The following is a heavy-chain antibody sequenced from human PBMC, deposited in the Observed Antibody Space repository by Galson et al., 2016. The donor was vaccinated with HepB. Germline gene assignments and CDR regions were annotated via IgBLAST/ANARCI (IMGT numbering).Heavy chain of an antibody. CDR1: GFSVYV. CDR2: FSGYDSSS. J-gene: IGHJ6*02. V-gene: IGHV3-23*01. Sequence: SLRLSCAASGFSVYVMSWVRQAPGKGLEWVATFSGYDSSSFYAESVEGRFTIARGSSRHTLFLQMTSLRVDDTALYYCAKDLHPEIARSSSDFWRGLARRQSAGDSDLDVWGQGTTVIVSS. CDR3: AKDLHPEIARSSSDFWRGLARRQSAGDSDLDV. D-gene: IGHD3-3*01.